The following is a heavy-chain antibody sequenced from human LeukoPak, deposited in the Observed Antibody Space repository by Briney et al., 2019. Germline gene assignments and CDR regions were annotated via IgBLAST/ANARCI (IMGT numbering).Heavy chain of an antibody. D-gene: IGHD1-14*01. CDR2: ISVSGAGT. CDR1: GFTFSSYT. J-gene: IGHJ6*03. V-gene: IGHV3-23*01. CDR3: AEGMFNPYFDRDV. Sequence: GGSLRLSCAASGFTFSSYTMSWVRQAPGKGLEWVSVISVSGAGTYYADSVKGRFTISRENSKNTLYLQMNSLRAEDTPVYYCAEGMFNPYFDRDVWGRGTTVSVSS.